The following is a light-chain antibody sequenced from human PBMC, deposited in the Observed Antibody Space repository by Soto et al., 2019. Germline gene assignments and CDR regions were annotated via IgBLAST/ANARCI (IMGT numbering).Light chain of an antibody. CDR3: QQYGSSLIT. V-gene: IGKV3-20*01. CDR2: GAS. CDR1: QSVSSSY. Sequence: EIVLTQSPGTLSLSPGERATLSCRASQSVSSSYLAWYQQKPGQAPRLLIYGASSRATGIPDRFSGSGSGTDFTLIISRLEPDDFAVYYCQQYGSSLITFGQGTRLEIK. J-gene: IGKJ5*01.